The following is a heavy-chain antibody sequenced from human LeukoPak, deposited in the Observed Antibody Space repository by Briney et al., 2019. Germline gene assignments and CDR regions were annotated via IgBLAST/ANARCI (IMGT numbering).Heavy chain of an antibody. V-gene: IGHV3-72*01. CDR1: GFTFSDHY. J-gene: IGHJ5*02. CDR3: AREGGSGWYNWFDP. D-gene: IGHD6-19*01. Sequence: GGSLRLSCAASGFTFSDHYMDWVRQAPGKGLEWVGRTRNKANSYTTEYAASVKGRFTISGDDSKNSLYLQMNSLKTEDTAVYYCAREGGSGWYNWFDPWGQGTLVTVSS. CDR2: TRNKANSYTT.